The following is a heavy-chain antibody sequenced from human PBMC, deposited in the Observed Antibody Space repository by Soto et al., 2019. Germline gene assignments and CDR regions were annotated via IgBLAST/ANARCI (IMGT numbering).Heavy chain of an antibody. CDR3: AKGEVRGIIPSYFDY. J-gene: IGHJ4*02. V-gene: IGHV3-30*18. CDR1: GFTVSSNY. D-gene: IGHD3-10*01. CDR2: ISNDGSNE. Sequence: GGSLRLSCAASGFTVSSNYMSWVRQAPGKGLEWVARISNDGSNEYYVDSVKGRFTISRDNSKNTLYLQMDSLRAEDTAVYYCAKGEVRGIIPSYFDYWGLGTLVTVSS.